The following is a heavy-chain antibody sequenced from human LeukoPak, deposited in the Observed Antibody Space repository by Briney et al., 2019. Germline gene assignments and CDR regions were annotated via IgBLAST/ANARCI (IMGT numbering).Heavy chain of an antibody. D-gene: IGHD6-13*01. J-gene: IGHJ4*02. V-gene: IGHV3-23*01. CDR2: ISGSGGTT. CDR3: AKSSRPPSIDY. Sequence: GGSLRLSCAASGVTFNTYAMSWVRQAPGKGLEWVSAISGSGGTTYYADSVKGRFTISRDNSKNTLYLQMNSLRAEDTAVYYYAKSSRPPSIDYWGQGTLVTVSS. CDR1: GVTFNTYA.